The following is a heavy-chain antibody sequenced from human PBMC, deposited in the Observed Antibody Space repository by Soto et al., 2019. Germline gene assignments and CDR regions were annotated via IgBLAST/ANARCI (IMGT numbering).Heavy chain of an antibody. CDR2: ISYDGSNK. V-gene: IGHV3-30-3*01. CDR3: AREGWDIAAAGTSLFFDY. Sequence: QVQLVESGGGVVQPGRSLRLSCAASGFTFSSYAMHWVRQAPGKGLEWVAVISYDGSNKYYADSVKGRFTIYRDNSKNTLYLQMNSLRAEDTAVYYCAREGWDIAAAGTSLFFDYWGQGTLVTVSS. J-gene: IGHJ4*02. D-gene: IGHD6-13*01. CDR1: GFTFSSYA.